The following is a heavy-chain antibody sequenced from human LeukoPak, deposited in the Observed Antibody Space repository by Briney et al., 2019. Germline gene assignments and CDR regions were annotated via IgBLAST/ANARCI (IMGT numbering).Heavy chain of an antibody. J-gene: IGHJ6*04. D-gene: IGHD6-19*01. Sequence: GRSLRLSCAASGFTFSSYGMHWVRQAPGKGLEWVAVIWYDGSNKYYADSVKGRFTISRDNSKNTLYLQMNSLRAEDTAVYYCARDSSGWYGEGYYYSMDVWGKGTTVTVSS. CDR1: GFTFSSYG. CDR2: IWYDGSNK. CDR3: ARDSSGWYGEGYYYSMDV. V-gene: IGHV3-33*01.